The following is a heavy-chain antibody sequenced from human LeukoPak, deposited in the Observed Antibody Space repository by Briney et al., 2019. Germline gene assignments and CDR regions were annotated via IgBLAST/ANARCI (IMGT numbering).Heavy chain of an antibody. V-gene: IGHV4-39*01. D-gene: IGHD4-17*01. CDR2: IYYSGST. Sequence: SETLSLTCTVSGGSISSSSYYWGWIRQPPGKGLEWIGSIYYSGSTYYNPSLKSRVTISVDTSKNQFSLKLSSVTAADTAVYYCARGRTTVTTNLGYWGQGTLVTVSS. CDR1: GGSISSSSYY. J-gene: IGHJ4*02. CDR3: ARGRTTVTTNLGY.